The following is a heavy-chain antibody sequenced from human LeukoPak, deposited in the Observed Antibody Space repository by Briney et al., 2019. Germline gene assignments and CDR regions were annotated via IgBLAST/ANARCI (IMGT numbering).Heavy chain of an antibody. CDR2: IYYSGYT. Sequence: PSETLSLTCNISEGSISHDYWVWVRQPPGKGLEWIAYIYYSGYTDHNPSVKSRVTLSIDTSKGQFTLHLRSVSAADTAIYYCTTCAPNRYWFAPWGQGIQVTVSS. D-gene: IGHD2-2*01. V-gene: IGHV4-59*08. CDR3: TTCAPNRYWFAP. J-gene: IGHJ5*02. CDR1: EGSISHDY.